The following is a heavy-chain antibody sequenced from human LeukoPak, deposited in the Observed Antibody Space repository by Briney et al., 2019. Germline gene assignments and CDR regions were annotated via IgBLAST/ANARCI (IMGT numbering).Heavy chain of an antibody. Sequence: ASVKVSCKASGYTFTTYNINWVRQAPGQGLEWMGWISGYNGNTNYAQKLQGGVTMTTDTSTSTAYMELRSLRSDDTAVYYCARDRRSIYDYIWGSTIVSYFDYWGQGSLVTVFS. CDR1: GYTFTTYN. V-gene: IGHV1-18*01. CDR2: ISGYNGNT. CDR3: ARDRRSIYDYIWGSTIVSYFDY. D-gene: IGHD3-16*01. J-gene: IGHJ4*02.